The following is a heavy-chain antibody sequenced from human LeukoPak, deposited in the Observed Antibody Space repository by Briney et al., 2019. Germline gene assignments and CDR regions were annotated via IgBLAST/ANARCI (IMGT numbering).Heavy chain of an antibody. Sequence: PSETLSLTCAVSGGSISSGGYSWSWIRQPPGKGLEWIGYIYHSGSTYYNPSLKSRVTISVDRSKNQFSLKLSSVTAADTAVYYCARHYSSSRDWFDPWGQGTLVTVSS. D-gene: IGHD6-13*01. CDR1: GGSISSGGYS. J-gene: IGHJ5*02. V-gene: IGHV4-30-2*01. CDR3: ARHYSSSRDWFDP. CDR2: IYHSGST.